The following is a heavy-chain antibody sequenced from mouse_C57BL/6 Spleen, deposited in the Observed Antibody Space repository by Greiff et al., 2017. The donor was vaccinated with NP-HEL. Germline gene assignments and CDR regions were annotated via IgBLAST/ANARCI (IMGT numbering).Heavy chain of an antibody. J-gene: IGHJ2*01. CDR2: IYPGNSDT. V-gene: IGHV1-5*01. Sequence: VQLQQSGTVLARPGASVKMSCKTSGYTFTSYWMHWVKQRPGQGLEWIGAIYPGNSDTSYNQKFKGKAKLTAVTSASTAYMELSSLTNEDSAVYYCTRGALSGNYFDYWGQGTTLTVSS. CDR1: GYTFTSYW. CDR3: TRGALSGNYFDY. D-gene: IGHD4-1*01.